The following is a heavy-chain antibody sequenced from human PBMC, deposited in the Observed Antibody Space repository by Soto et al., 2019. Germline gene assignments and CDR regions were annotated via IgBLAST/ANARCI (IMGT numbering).Heavy chain of an antibody. J-gene: IGHJ1*01. CDR3: ARDIRDHTSSLH. D-gene: IGHD3-10*01. V-gene: IGHV3-7*01. Sequence: GGSLRLSCAASGLTFSSYWMSWVRQAPGKGLEWVANIKQDGSEKYYVDSVKGRFTISRDNAKNSLYLQMNSLRAEDTAVYYCARDIRDHTSSLHWGQGTLVTVSS. CDR1: GLTFSSYW. CDR2: IKQDGSEK.